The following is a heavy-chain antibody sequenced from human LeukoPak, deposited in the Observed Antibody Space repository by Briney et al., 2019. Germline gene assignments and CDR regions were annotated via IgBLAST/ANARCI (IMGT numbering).Heavy chain of an antibody. V-gene: IGHV4-39*07. CDR1: GGSISSSSYY. J-gene: IGHJ3*02. D-gene: IGHD4-11*01. CDR2: INHSGST. Sequence: PSETLSLTCTVSGGSISSSSYYWSWIRQPPGRGLEWIGEINHSGSTNYNPSLKSRVTISVDTSKNQFSLKLSSVTAADTAVYYCAHHDYYAFDIWGQGTMVTVSS. CDR3: AHHDYYAFDI.